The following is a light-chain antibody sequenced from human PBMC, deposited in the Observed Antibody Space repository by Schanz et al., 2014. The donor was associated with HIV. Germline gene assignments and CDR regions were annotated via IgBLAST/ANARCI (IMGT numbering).Light chain of an antibody. CDR1: NSNIGAGYD. CDR3: CSYAGSSTWV. CDR2: GDS. J-gene: IGLJ3*02. Sequence: QSVLTQPPSVSGAPGQRVTISCTGNNSNIGAGYDVHWYQQLPGTAPKLLIYGDSNRPSGVPDRFSGSKSGTSASLAITGLQAEDEADYYCCSYAGSSTWVFGGGTKLTVL. V-gene: IGLV1-40*01.